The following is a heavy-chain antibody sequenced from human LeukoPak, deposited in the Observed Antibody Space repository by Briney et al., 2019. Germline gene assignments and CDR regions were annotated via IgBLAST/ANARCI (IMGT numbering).Heavy chain of an antibody. CDR3: ARGCGSYYYYYYMDV. J-gene: IGHJ6*03. D-gene: IGHD1-26*01. V-gene: IGHV4-59*01. Sequence: SETLSLTCTVSGGSISSYYWSWIRQPPGKGLEWIGYIYYSGSTNYNPSLKSRVTISVDTSKNQFSLKLSSVTAADTAVYYCARGCGSYYYYYYMDVWGKGTTVTVSS. CDR2: IYYSGST. CDR1: GGSISSYY.